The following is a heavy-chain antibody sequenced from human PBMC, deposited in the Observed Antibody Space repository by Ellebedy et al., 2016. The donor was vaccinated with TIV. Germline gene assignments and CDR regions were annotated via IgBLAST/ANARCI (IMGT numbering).Heavy chain of an antibody. D-gene: IGHD4-23*01. Sequence: MPSETLSLTCGLSGGSFNSRHWWSWVRPSPGSGLEWIGAIYHDGNTNYNPSLQSRVTMTVDKSKNQFSLKFTSVTAADTAVYFCARGAKVDSAGSFDFWGQGAVVTVSS. CDR1: GGSFNSRHW. CDR3: ARGAKVDSAGSFDF. V-gene: IGHV4-4*02. CDR2: IYHDGNT. J-gene: IGHJ4*02.